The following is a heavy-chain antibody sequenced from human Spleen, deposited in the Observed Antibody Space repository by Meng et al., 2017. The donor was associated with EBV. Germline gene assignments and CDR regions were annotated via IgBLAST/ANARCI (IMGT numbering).Heavy chain of an antibody. Sequence: QILLWQSGTEVQKPGSSVKVSCKGSCYSFYKDGISWVRQAPGQGLEWMGWISAYNGNTNYAQNFQGRVNVTTDRSTTTAYMELSNLRSDDTAVYYCARGIAANWFDPWGQGTLVTVSS. D-gene: IGHD6-25*01. CDR1: CYSFYKDG. CDR2: ISAYNGNT. CDR3: ARGIAANWFDP. J-gene: IGHJ5*02. V-gene: IGHV1-18*01.